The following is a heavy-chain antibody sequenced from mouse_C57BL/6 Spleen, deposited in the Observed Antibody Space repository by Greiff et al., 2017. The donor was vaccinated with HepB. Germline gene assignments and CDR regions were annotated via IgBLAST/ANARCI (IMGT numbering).Heavy chain of an antibody. CDR1: GYTFTDYY. CDR2: IYPGSGNT. J-gene: IGHJ1*03. V-gene: IGHV1-76*01. Sequence: VHLVESGAELVRPGASVKLSCKASGYTFTDYYINWVKQRPGQGLEWIARIYPGSGNTYYNEKFKGKATLTAEKSSSTAYMQLSSLTSEDSAVYFCAREGGISWYFDVWGTGTTVTVSS. CDR3: AREGGISWYFDV. D-gene: IGHD6-2*01.